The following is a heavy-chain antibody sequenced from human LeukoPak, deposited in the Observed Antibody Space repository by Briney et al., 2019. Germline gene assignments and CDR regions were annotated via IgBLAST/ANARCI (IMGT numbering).Heavy chain of an antibody. CDR2: ISAYNGNT. CDR3: ARDWGIAVAGEGGY. Sequence: XKAXGYTFTIYGISWVRQAPGQGLEWMGWISAYNGNTNYAQKLQGRVTMTTDTSTSTAYMELRSLRSDDTAVYYCARDWGIAVAGEGGYWGQGTLVTVSS. CDR1: GYTFTIYG. V-gene: IGHV1-18*01. D-gene: IGHD6-19*01. J-gene: IGHJ4*02.